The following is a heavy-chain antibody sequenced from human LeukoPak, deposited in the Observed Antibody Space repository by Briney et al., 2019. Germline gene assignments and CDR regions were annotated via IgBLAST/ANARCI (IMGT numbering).Heavy chain of an antibody. D-gene: IGHD3-22*01. V-gene: IGHV4-34*01. CDR2: INNSGSS. J-gene: IGHJ6*03. CDR1: VGSFSGYY. CDR3: ARSAYSSAGLYYYYYMDA. Sequence: SETLSPTCAVYVGSFSGYYWSWIRQPPGKGLEWIGEINNSGSSNYNPSLKSRVTISVDTPKNQFSLKLTAVTAADTAVYYCARSAYSSAGLYYYYYMDAWGRGTPVTVSS.